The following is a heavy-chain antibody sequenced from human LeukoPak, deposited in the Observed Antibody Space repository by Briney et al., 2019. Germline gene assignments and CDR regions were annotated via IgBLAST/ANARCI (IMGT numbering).Heavy chain of an antibody. Sequence: GGSLRLSCAASGFTFSSYWMSWVRQAPGKGLEWVANIKQDGSEKYYVDSVKGRFTISRDNAKKSLYLQMNSLRAEDTAVYYCAGGSLGSGTSSDCCPLDYWGQGTLVTVSS. CDR3: AGGSLGSGTSSDCCPLDY. D-gene: IGHD2-15*01. V-gene: IGHV3-7*01. J-gene: IGHJ4*02. CDR1: GFTFSSYW. CDR2: IKQDGSEK.